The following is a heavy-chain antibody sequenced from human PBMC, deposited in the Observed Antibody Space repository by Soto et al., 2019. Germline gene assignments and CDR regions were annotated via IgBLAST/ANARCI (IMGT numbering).Heavy chain of an antibody. J-gene: IGHJ4*02. V-gene: IGHV3-74*01. CDR3: ARETYRGFYFDY. CDR2: INSDGSRT. CDR1: GFAFTDYW. D-gene: IGHD4-4*01. Sequence: PGGSLRLSCAASGFAFTDYWTHWGRQAPGKGLVWVSRINSDGSRTSYADSVTGRFTISRDNAKNTLYLQMNSLRVEDTALYYCARETYRGFYFDYWGQGTLVTVSS.